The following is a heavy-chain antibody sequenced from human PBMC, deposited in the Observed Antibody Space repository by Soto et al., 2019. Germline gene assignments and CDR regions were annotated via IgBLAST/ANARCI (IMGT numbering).Heavy chain of an antibody. D-gene: IGHD3-22*01. Sequence: SVQVSCKASGLTFTSSAVQWVRQARGQRHEWIGWIVVGSGNTNYAQKFQERVTITRDMSTSTAYMELSSLRSEDTAVYYCAADRSGSSGYHIRPNPLPDYWGQGTLVTVSA. V-gene: IGHV1-58*01. CDR2: IVVGSGNT. CDR3: AADRSGSSGYHIRPNPLPDY. CDR1: GLTFTSSA. J-gene: IGHJ4*02.